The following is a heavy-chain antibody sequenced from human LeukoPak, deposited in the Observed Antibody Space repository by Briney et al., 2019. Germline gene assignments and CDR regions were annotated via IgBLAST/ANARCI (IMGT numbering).Heavy chain of an antibody. CDR3: ARDGAVAGIDY. J-gene: IGHJ4*02. CDR2: IYYSGST. Sequence: PSETLSLTCSVSGDSITNYFWSWIRQPPGKGLEWIGYIYYSGSTNYNPSLKSRVTISVDTSKNQFSLKLSSVTAADTAVYYCARDGAVAGIDYWGQGTLVTVSS. V-gene: IGHV4-59*01. D-gene: IGHD6-19*01. CDR1: GDSITNYF.